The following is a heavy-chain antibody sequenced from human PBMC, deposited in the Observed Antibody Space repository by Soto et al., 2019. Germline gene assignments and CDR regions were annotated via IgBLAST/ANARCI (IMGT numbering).Heavy chain of an antibody. J-gene: IGHJ4*02. D-gene: IGHD5-12*01. CDR1: GYTFTGYY. Sequence: VSVKVSCKPSGYTFTGYYIHWVRQAPGQGLEWMGWINPNSGATNYAQKFQGRVTMTSDTSMSTAYVELARLRSDDTAVYYCVRDLVTTIGDFDYWGQGTLVTVSS. CDR2: INPNSGAT. V-gene: IGHV1-2*02. CDR3: VRDLVTTIGDFDY.